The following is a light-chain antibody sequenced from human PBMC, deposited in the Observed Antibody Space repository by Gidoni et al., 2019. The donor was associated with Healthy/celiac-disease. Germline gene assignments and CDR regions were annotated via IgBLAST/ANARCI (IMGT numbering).Light chain of an antibody. J-gene: IGKJ2*01. Sequence: IQMTQSPSSLSASVGDRVTITCRASQSISSYLNWYQQKPGKAPKLLIDAASSLQSGVPSRFSDSGSETDFTLTISSLQPEGFATYYCQQSYSTPYTFGQGTKLEIK. CDR1: QSISSY. CDR2: AAS. V-gene: IGKV1-39*01. CDR3: QQSYSTPYT.